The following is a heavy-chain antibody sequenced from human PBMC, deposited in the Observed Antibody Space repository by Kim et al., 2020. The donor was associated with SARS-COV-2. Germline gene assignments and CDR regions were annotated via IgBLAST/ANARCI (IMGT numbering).Heavy chain of an antibody. CDR2: IIPIFGTA. D-gene: IGHD2-15*01. CDR3: ARERRMVVAATEAFDV. Sequence: SVKVSCKASGGTFSSYAISWVRQAPGQGLEWMGGIIPIFGTANYAQKFQGRVTITADESTSTAYMELSSLRSEDTAVYYCARERRMVVAATEAFDVWGQGTKVTVSS. CDR1: GGTFSSYA. J-gene: IGHJ3*01. V-gene: IGHV1-69*13.